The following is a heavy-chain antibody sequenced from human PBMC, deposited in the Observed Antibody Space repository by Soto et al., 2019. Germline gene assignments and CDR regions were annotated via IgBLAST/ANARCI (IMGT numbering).Heavy chain of an antibody. Sequence: SETLSLACTVSGGSISSSSYYWGWIRQPPGKGLEWIGNVYYGGSTYYNPSLKSRVTISVETSKSQFSLKLSSVTAADTAVYYCAGGDYYHSSGYYFYYYTMDVWGQGTTVTVS. CDR1: GGSISSSSYY. V-gene: IGHV4-39*01. D-gene: IGHD3-22*01. CDR3: AGGDYYHSSGYYFYYYTMDV. J-gene: IGHJ6*02. CDR2: VYYGGST.